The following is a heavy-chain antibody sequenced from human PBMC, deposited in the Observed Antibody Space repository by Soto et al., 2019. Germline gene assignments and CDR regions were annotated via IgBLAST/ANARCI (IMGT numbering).Heavy chain of an antibody. V-gene: IGHV5-51*07. J-gene: IGHJ3*02. CDR2: IYPGDSDT. CDR3: ARRGGDSSGYYHAFDI. CDR1: GYSFTSYW. Sequence: GESLKISCKGSGYSFTSYWIGWVHQMPGKGLEWMGIIYPGDSDTRYSPSFQGQVTISADKSISTAYLQWSSLKASDTAMYYCARRGGDSSGYYHAFDIWGQGTMVTVSS. D-gene: IGHD3-22*01.